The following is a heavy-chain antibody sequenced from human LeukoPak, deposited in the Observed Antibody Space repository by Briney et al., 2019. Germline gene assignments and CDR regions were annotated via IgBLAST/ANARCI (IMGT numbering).Heavy chain of an antibody. CDR2: IYTSGST. Sequence: SETLSLTCTVSGGSISSYYWSWIRQPAGKGLEWIGRIYTSGSTNYNPSLKSRVTISVDTSKNQFSLKLSSVTAADTAVYYCARVTTVRGYYYYYYGMDVWGQGTTVTVSS. V-gene: IGHV4-4*07. D-gene: IGHD4-17*01. CDR3: ARVTTVRGYYYYYYGMDV. CDR1: GGSISSYY. J-gene: IGHJ6*02.